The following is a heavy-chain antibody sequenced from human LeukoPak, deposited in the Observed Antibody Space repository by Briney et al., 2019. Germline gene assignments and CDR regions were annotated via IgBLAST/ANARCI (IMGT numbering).Heavy chain of an antibody. D-gene: IGHD1-26*01. CDR2: ISGSGGST. CDR3: AKLTVIVGATPWDY. CDR1: GFTFSSYW. Sequence: GGSLRLSCAASGFTFSSYWMSWVRQAPGKGLEWVSAISGSGGSTYYADSVKGRFTISRDNSKNTLYLQMNSLRAEDTAVYYCAKLTVIVGATPWDYWGQGTLVTVSS. J-gene: IGHJ4*02. V-gene: IGHV3-23*01.